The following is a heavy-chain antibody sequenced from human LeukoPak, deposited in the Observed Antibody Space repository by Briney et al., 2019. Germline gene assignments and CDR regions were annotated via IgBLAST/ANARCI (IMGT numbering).Heavy chain of an antibody. D-gene: IGHD1-7*01. V-gene: IGHV1-69*05. CDR3: ARAHNWNYLVGAFDI. CDR2: IIPIFGTA. Sequence: SVKDSCKASGGTFSSYAISWVRQAPGQGLEWMGGIIPIFGTANYAQKFQGRVTITTDESTSTAYMELSSLRSEDTAVYYCARAHNWNYLVGAFDIWGQGTMVTVSS. J-gene: IGHJ3*02. CDR1: GGTFSSYA.